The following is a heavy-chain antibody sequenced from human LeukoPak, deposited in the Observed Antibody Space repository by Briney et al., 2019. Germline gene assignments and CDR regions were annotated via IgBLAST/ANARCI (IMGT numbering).Heavy chain of an antibody. V-gene: IGHV3-21*01. CDR1: GFTFSSYS. D-gene: IGHD5-12*01. Sequence: GGSLRLSCAASGFTFSSYSMNWVRQAPGKGLEWVSSISSSSSYIYYADSVKGRFTISRDNSKNTLYLQMNSLRAEDTAVYYCARDLGYEWEKYFDYWGQGTLVTVSS. J-gene: IGHJ4*02. CDR3: ARDLGYEWEKYFDY. CDR2: ISSSSSYI.